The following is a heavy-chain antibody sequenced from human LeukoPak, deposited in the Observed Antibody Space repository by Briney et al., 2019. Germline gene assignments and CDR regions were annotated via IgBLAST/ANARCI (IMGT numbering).Heavy chain of an antibody. J-gene: IGHJ4*02. CDR2: IHYSGST. D-gene: IGHD1-26*01. V-gene: IGHV4-61*01. Sequence: SETLSLTCTVSGVSIAPGNDYWSWIRQPPGKGLEWIGYIHYSGSTTYNPSLQSRVTISIDTSKNQSSLKLSSVSAADTAVYYCARDRGGSYWGQGTLVTVSS. CDR3: ARDRGGSY. CDR1: GVSIAPGNDY.